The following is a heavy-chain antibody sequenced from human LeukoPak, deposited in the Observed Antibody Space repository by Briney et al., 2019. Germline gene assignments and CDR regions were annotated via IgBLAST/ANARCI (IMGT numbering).Heavy chain of an antibody. V-gene: IGHV3-7*01. J-gene: IGHJ4*02. D-gene: IGHD6-19*01. Sequence: GGSLRLSCAASGFTSGTYWMSWVRQAPGQGREWVANIKQDGSEKYYVDSVRGRFTISRDNAKNSLYLQMNSLRAEDTAVYYCARDRGSSGWYEFDYWGQGTLVTVSS. CDR1: GFTSGTYW. CDR2: IKQDGSEK. CDR3: ARDRGSSGWYEFDY.